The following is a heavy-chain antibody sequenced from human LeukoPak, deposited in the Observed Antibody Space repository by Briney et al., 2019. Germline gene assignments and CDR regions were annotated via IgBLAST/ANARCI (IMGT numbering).Heavy chain of an antibody. CDR1: GYRFSTYW. Sequence: GESLKISCHCSGYRFSTYWIGWVRQMAGKGVEYMGVIDPNDSDTRYSPPFPGQGTISSDKSVRTAYLQWSTLKDSDTAVYYCARHRSALDAFDSWGQGTLVSVSS. V-gene: IGHV5-51*01. D-gene: IGHD6-25*01. CDR2: IDPNDSDT. CDR3: ARHRSALDAFDS. J-gene: IGHJ3*01.